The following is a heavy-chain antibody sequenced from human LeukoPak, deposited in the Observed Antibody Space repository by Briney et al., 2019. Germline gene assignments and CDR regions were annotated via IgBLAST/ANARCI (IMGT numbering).Heavy chain of an antibody. CDR2: IYYSGST. CDR1: GGSISSSSYY. Sequence: SETLSLTCTVSGGSISSSSYYWGWIRQPPGKGLEWIGSIYYSGSTYYNPSLKSRVTISVDTSKNQFSLKLSSVTAADTAVYYCARHMAAAPSGYWGQGTLVTVSS. D-gene: IGHD6-13*01. V-gene: IGHV4-39*01. J-gene: IGHJ4*02. CDR3: ARHMAAAPSGY.